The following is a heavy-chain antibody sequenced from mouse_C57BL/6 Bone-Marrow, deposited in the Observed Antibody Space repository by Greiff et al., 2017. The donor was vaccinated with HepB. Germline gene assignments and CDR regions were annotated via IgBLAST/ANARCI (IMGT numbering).Heavy chain of an antibody. D-gene: IGHD2-2*01. Sequence: VQLQQSGAELARPGASVKLSCKASGYTFTSYGISWVKQRTGQGLEWIGEIYPRSGNTYYNEKFKGKATLTEDKSSSTAYMELRSLTSEDSAVYFCARSTMVKFAYWGQGTLVTVSA. CDR3: ARSTMVKFAY. V-gene: IGHV1-81*01. CDR1: GYTFTSYG. CDR2: IYPRSGNT. J-gene: IGHJ3*01.